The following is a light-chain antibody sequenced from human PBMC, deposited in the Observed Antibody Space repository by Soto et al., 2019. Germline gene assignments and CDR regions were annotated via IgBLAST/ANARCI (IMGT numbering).Light chain of an antibody. J-gene: IGKJ5*01. Sequence: EIVMTQSPATLSVSPGARATLSCRASQSVSSNLAWYQQKPGQAPRLLIYGASSRATGIPDRFSGSGYGTAGTLTISRLEPEDCAVYYCQQYGNSPITFGQGTRLEIK. CDR2: GAS. CDR3: QQYGNSPIT. CDR1: QSVSSN. V-gene: IGKV3-20*01.